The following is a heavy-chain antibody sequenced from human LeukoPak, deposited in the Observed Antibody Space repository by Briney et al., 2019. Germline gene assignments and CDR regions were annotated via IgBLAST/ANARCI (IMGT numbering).Heavy chain of an antibody. CDR1: GYTFTSYG. CDR2: ISAYNGNT. Sequence: ASVKVSCKASGYTFTSYGISWVRQAPGQGLEWMGWISAYNGNTNYAQKLQGRVTMTTDTSTSTAYMELRSLGSDDTAVYYCARGTNYGSGSYYYYYYYGMDVWGQGTTVTVSS. J-gene: IGHJ6*02. V-gene: IGHV1-18*01. CDR3: ARGTNYGSGSYYYYYYYGMDV. D-gene: IGHD3-10*01.